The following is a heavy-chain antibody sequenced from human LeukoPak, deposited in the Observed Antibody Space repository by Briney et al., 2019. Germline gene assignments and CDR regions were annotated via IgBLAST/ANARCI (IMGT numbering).Heavy chain of an antibody. CDR3: ARGGRTDSGSYPYGMDV. Sequence: GGSLRLSCAASGFSVSRNYLSWVRQAPGKGLEWVSVIYSGATTDYADSVKGRFTISTDSSKNTLYLQMNSLRDEDTSVYYCARGGRTDSGSYPYGMDVWGQGATVTVSS. J-gene: IGHJ6*02. CDR2: IYSGATT. D-gene: IGHD3-10*01. CDR1: GFSVSRNY. V-gene: IGHV3-66*01.